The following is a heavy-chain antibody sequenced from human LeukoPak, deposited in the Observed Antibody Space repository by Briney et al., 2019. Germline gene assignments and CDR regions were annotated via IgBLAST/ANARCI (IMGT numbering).Heavy chain of an antibody. J-gene: IGHJ6*02. D-gene: IGHD1-7*01. V-gene: IGHV4-34*01. Sequence: SETLSLTCAVYGGSFSGYYWSWIRQPPGKGLEWIGEINHSGSTNYNPSLKSRVTISVDTSKNQFSLKLSSVTAADTAVYYCARGSLPGATGTTDYYYYYGMDVWGQGTTVTVSS. CDR1: GGSFSGYY. CDR3: ARGSLPGATGTTDYYYYYGMDV. CDR2: INHSGST.